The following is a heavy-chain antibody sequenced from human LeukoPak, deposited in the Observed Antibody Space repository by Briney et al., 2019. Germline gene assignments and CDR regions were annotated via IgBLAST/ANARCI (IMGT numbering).Heavy chain of an antibody. CDR1: EFTFSSYA. D-gene: IGHD3-22*01. CDR2: ISGSGGST. J-gene: IGHJ4*02. CDR3: AKEGELSATGYYDSSGYHDY. Sequence: PGGSLRLSCAASEFTFSSYAMSWVRQAPGKGLEWVSAISGSGGSTYYADSVKGRFTISRDNSKNTLYLQMNSLRAEDTAVYYCAKEGELSATGYYDSSGYHDYWGQGTLVTVSS. V-gene: IGHV3-23*01.